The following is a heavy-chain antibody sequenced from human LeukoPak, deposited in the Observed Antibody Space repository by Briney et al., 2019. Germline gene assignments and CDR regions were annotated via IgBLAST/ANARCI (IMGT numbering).Heavy chain of an antibody. D-gene: IGHD2-15*01. CDR2: ISGSGGRT. Sequence: GGSLRLSCAASGFTFSSYAVSWVRQVPGKGLEWVTSISGSGGRTYYADSVKGRFTISRDNAKNSLYLQMNSLRAEDTAVYYCARDTNSGGSCCTFDYWGQGTLVTVSS. J-gene: IGHJ4*02. CDR3: ARDTNSGGSCCTFDY. V-gene: IGHV3-21*01. CDR1: GFTFSSYA.